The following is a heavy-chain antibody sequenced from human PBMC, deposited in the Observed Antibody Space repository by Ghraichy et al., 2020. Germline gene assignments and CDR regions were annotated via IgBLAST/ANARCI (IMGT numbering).Heavy chain of an antibody. CDR2: INTAGVT. Sequence: GGSLRLSCAASGFIFGGHDMHWVRHAPGEAPEWVSAINTAGVTYYAASVKGRFTISRDNTKSSFFLEMNNLRADDTALYYCARQTITGPTGAFDIWGQGTMVTVSS. D-gene: IGHD1-20*01. CDR3: ARQTITGPTGAFDI. V-gene: IGHV3-13*01. J-gene: IGHJ3*02. CDR1: GFIFGGHD.